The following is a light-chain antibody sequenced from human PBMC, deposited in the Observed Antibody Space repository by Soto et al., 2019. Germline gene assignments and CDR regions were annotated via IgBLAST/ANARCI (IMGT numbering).Light chain of an antibody. CDR1: SSNIGAGYD. CDR2: GNS. Sequence: QSVLTQPPSVSGAPGQRVTISCTGSSSNIGAGYDVHWYQHLPGTAPKLLISGNSNRPSGVPDRFSGSKSGTSASLAITGLQAEDEADYYCQSYDSSLSGGVFGGGTKLTVL. CDR3: QSYDSSLSGGV. V-gene: IGLV1-40*01. J-gene: IGLJ3*02.